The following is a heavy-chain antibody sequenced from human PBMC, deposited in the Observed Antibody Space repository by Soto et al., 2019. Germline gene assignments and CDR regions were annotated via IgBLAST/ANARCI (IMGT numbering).Heavy chain of an antibody. V-gene: IGHV1-69*06. Sequence: SVKVSCKASGGTFSSYAISWVRQAPGQGLEWMGGIIPIFGTANYAQKFQGRVTITAYKSTSTAYMELSSLRSEDTAVYYCAGDPDSSSWPYYYYYGMDVWGQGTTVTSP. CDR1: GGTFSSYA. CDR3: AGDPDSSSWPYYYYYGMDV. J-gene: IGHJ6*02. CDR2: IIPIFGTA. D-gene: IGHD6-13*01.